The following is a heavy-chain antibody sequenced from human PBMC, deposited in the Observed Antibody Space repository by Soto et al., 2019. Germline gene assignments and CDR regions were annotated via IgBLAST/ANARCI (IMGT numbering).Heavy chain of an antibody. D-gene: IGHD3-3*01. Sequence: GGSLRLSCAASGFTVSSNYMSWVRQAPGKGLEWVSVIYSGGSTYYADSVKGRFTISRDNSKNTLYLQMNSLRAEDTAVYYCARVFGVVMRYYYYYMDVWGKGTTVTVSS. J-gene: IGHJ6*03. CDR3: ARVFGVVMRYYYYYMDV. CDR2: IYSGGST. CDR1: GFTVSSNY. V-gene: IGHV3-66*01.